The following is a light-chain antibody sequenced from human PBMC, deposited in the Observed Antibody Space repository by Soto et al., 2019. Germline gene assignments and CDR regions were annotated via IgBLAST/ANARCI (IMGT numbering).Light chain of an antibody. Sequence: TQSPATLSPTPGERATLACRASEHIGSDYLAWYQHKPGQPPSLLIFDASSRAPGIPDRFTGGGSGTDFTLTINRLEPEDFAVYFCQQYYRSPETFGQGTKVDI. J-gene: IGKJ1*01. V-gene: IGKV3-20*01. CDR2: DAS. CDR1: EHIGSDY. CDR3: QQYYRSPET.